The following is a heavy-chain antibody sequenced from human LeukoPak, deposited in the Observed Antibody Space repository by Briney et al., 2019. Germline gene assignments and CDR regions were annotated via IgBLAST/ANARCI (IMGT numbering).Heavy chain of an antibody. J-gene: IGHJ4*02. Sequence: GGSLRLSCEGSGFSFSSYWMTWVRQLPGKGPEWVANIRQDESERYFVDSVKGRFTISRDNAKNSLYLQMNSLRAEDTAVYYCARDSADNLDWGQGTLVTVSS. CDR2: IRQDESER. CDR3: ARDSADNLD. CDR1: GFSFSSYW. V-gene: IGHV3-7*01. D-gene: IGHD3-9*01.